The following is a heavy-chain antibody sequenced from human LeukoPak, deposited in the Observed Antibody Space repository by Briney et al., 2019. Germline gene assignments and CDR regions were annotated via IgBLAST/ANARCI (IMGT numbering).Heavy chain of an antibody. CDR2: IWYDGSNK. V-gene: IGHV3-33*01. J-gene: IGHJ4*02. CDR3: ARGFHTTYGEDFWLDY. Sequence: GGSLRLSCAASGFTFSSYGMHWVRQAPGKGLERVAVIWYDGSNKYYADSVKGRFTISRDNSKNTLYLQMNSLRAEDTAVYYCARGFHTTYGEDFWLDYWGQGTLVTVSS. CDR1: GFTFSSYG. D-gene: IGHD3-3*01.